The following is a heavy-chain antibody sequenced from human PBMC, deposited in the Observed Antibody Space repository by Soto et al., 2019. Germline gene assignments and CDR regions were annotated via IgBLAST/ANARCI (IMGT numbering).Heavy chain of an antibody. V-gene: IGHV1-18*01. Sequence: QVQLVQSGAEVKKPGASVKVSCKASGYTFTSYGISWVRQAPGQGLEWMGWISAYNGNTNYAQKLQGRVTMTTDTSTSTAYMELRSLRSDDTAVYYCARGVADYYDSSGLYWYFDLWGRGTLVTVSS. CDR2: ISAYNGNT. CDR1: GYTFTSYG. D-gene: IGHD3-22*01. CDR3: ARGVADYYDSSGLYWYFDL. J-gene: IGHJ2*01.